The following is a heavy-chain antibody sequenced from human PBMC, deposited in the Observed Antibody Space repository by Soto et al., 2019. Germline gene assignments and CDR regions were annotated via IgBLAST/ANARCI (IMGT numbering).Heavy chain of an antibody. V-gene: IGHV3-30*03. Sequence: QVQLVESGGCVVQPGRSLRLSCAASGFTFSSYGMHWVRQAPGKGLEWVAVISYDGSNKYYADSVKGRFTISRDNSKNTLYLQMNSLRAEDTAVYYCAIPTDNSQGWGQGTLVTVSS. J-gene: IGHJ4*02. CDR2: ISYDGSNK. D-gene: IGHD1-20*01. CDR1: GFTFSSYG. CDR3: AIPTDNSQG.